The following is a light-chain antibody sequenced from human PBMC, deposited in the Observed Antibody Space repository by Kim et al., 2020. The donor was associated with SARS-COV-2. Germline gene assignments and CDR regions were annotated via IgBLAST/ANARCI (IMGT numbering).Light chain of an antibody. V-gene: IGKV1-5*03. Sequence: SVGDRVTITCRASQTISNWLAWYQQKPGKAPKRLIYTTSHLETGVPSRFSGSGSGTEFTLTISSLQPDDFATYYCRHFDTYSPWTFGQGTKVEVK. CDR2: TTS. J-gene: IGKJ1*01. CDR3: RHFDTYSPWT. CDR1: QTISNW.